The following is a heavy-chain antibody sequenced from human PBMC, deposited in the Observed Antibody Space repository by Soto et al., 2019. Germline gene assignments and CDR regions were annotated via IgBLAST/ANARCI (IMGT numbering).Heavy chain of an antibody. J-gene: IGHJ4*02. Sequence: LSLSCAASGFTFINSWMSWVRQAPGKGLEWVGRIKSKTDGGTTDYAAPVKGRFTISRDDSKNTLYLQMNSLKTEDTAVYYCTTDMDSRYDSDYGGQGTRFTVSS. D-gene: IGHD5-12*01. CDR3: TTDMDSRYDSDY. CDR1: GFTFINSW. V-gene: IGHV3-15*01. CDR2: IKSKTDGGTT.